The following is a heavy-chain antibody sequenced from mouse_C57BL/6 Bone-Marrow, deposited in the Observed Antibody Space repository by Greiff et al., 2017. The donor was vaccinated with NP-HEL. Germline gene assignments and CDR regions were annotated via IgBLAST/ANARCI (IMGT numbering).Heavy chain of an antibody. J-gene: IGHJ3*01. CDR3: ARHITTVGAPFAY. CDR1: GYTFTSYW. V-gene: IGHV1-64*01. D-gene: IGHD1-1*01. Sequence: VQLQQPGAELVKPGASVKLSCKASGYTFTSYWMHWVKQRPGQGLEWIGMIHPNSGSTNYNEKFKSKATLTVDKSSSTAYMQLSSLTSEDSAVYYWARHITTVGAPFAYWGQGTLVTVSA. CDR2: IHPNSGST.